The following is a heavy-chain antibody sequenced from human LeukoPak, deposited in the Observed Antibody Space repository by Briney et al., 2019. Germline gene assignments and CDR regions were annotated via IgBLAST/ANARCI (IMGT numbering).Heavy chain of an antibody. Sequence: SSETLSLTCTVSGGSMDSGTYLWTWLRQSAEKGLEWIGRIYSSGSTNYSPSLKSRVTILVDTSKNQFSLKLSSVTAADTAVYYCARGRYDSSLYYNYYMDVWGKGTTVTISS. V-gene: IGHV4-61*02. CDR3: ARGRYDSSLYYNYYMDV. J-gene: IGHJ6*03. D-gene: IGHD3-3*01. CDR1: GGSMDSGTYL. CDR2: IYSSGST.